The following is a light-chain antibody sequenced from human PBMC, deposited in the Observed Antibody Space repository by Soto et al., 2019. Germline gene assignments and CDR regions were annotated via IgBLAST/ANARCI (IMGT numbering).Light chain of an antibody. CDR1: SSNIGAGYD. Sequence: QSVLTQPPSVSGAPGQRVTISCTGSSSNIGAGYDVHWYQQLPGTAPKLLIYRNSNRPSGVPDRFSGSKSGTSASLAITGLQAEDEADYYCQSYDSSLSGSVFGGGTMLTVL. V-gene: IGLV1-40*01. CDR3: QSYDSSLSGSV. J-gene: IGLJ3*02. CDR2: RNS.